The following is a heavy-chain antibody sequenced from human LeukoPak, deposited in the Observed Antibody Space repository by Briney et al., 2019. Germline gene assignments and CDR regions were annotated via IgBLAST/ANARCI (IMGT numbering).Heavy chain of an antibody. CDR2: ISTSSSYI. CDR1: GFTFSSYS. D-gene: IGHD2-8*01. V-gene: IGHV3-21*01. Sequence: GGSLRLSCAASGFTFSSYSMDWVRQAPGKGLEWVSFISTSSSYIYYADSVKGRFTISRDNAKNSLYLQMDSLRAEDTAVYYCARDQSDEANFDSWGQGTLVTVSS. CDR3: ARDQSDEANFDS. J-gene: IGHJ4*02.